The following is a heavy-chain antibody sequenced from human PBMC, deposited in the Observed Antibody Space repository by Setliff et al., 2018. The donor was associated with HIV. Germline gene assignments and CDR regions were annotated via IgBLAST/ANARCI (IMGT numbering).Heavy chain of an antibody. CDR3: ADPPAGL. Sequence: SETLSLTCAVSGGSIGGAHYWNWVRQPPGRGLEWIGDIHHTGDTNYNPSLQSRVTLSIDNFNNQYSLKLTSMTAADTAIYYCADPPAGLGGQGILVTVSS. D-gene: IGHD6-19*01. CDR2: IHHTGDT. V-gene: IGHV4-4*02. CDR1: GGSIGGAHY. J-gene: IGHJ4*02.